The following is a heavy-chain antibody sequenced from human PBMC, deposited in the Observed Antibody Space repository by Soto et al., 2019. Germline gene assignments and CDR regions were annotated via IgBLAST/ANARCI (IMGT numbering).Heavy chain of an antibody. J-gene: IGHJ4*02. V-gene: IGHV6-1*01. Sequence: PSQTLSLTCAISVDSVSSNTAAWNWIRSSPSRGLEWLGRTYYRSNWRHDYAVSVRSRITVNPDTSKNHFSLQLNSVTPDDTAVYYCARGVPGSGFDLWDQGTRVTVSS. CDR2: TYYRSNWRH. CDR1: VDSVSSNTAA. CDR3: ARGVPGSGFDL. D-gene: IGHD6-19*01.